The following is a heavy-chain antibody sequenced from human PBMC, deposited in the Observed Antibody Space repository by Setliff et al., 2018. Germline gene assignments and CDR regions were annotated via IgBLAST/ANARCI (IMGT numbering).Heavy chain of an antibody. J-gene: IGHJ4*03. Sequence: SETLSLTCTVSGDSISSSRYYWAWIRQPPGKGLEWIGNIYYSGTTYSNPSLKSRVTMSVDTSKNQFSLRLNSVTASDTAVYYCATTGTYRYFDYWVPETLLVTVSS. V-gene: IGHV4-39*01. D-gene: IGHD1-1*01. CDR2: IYYSGTT. CDR3: ATTGTYRYFDY. CDR1: GDSISSSRYY.